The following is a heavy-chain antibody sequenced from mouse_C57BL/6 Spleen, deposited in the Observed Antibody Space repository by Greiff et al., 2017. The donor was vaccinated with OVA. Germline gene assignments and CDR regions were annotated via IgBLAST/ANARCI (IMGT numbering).Heavy chain of an antibody. V-gene: IGHV1-26*01. D-gene: IGHD1-1*01. J-gene: IGHJ1*03. CDR2: INPNNGGT. CDR3: ARGDYYGSREYFDV. Sequence: VQLQQSGPELVKPGASVKISCKASGYTFTDYYMNWVKQSHGKSLEWIGDINPNNGGTSYNQKFKGKATLTVDKSSSTAYMELRSLTSEDSAVYYCARGDYYGSREYFDVWGTGTTVTVSS. CDR1: GYTFTDYY.